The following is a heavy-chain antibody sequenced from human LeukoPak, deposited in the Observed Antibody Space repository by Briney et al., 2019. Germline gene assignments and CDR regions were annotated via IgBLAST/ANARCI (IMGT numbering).Heavy chain of an antibody. CDR1: GFIFSDYN. D-gene: IGHD5-12*01. V-gene: IGHV3-11*01. CDR2: ISSSGSTI. Sequence: GGSLRLSCATSGFIFSDYNMNWVRQAPGKGLEWVSYISSSGSTIYYADSVKGRFTISRDNAKNSLYLQMNSLRAEDTAVYYCARDSAWLRRYYFDYWGQGTLVTVSS. J-gene: IGHJ4*02. CDR3: ARDSAWLRRYYFDY.